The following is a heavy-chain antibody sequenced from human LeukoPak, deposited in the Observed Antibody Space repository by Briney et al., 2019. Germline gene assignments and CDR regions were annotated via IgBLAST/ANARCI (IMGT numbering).Heavy chain of an antibody. Sequence: SETLSLTCTVSGGSISSYYWSWIRQPPGKGLEWIGYIYYSGSTNYNPSLKSRVTISVDTSKNQFSLKLSSVTAADTAVYYCARVANYYYDSPGGVDYWGQGTLVTVSS. CDR2: IYYSGST. J-gene: IGHJ4*02. D-gene: IGHD3-22*01. V-gene: IGHV4-59*01. CDR1: GGSISSYY. CDR3: ARVANYYYDSPGGVDY.